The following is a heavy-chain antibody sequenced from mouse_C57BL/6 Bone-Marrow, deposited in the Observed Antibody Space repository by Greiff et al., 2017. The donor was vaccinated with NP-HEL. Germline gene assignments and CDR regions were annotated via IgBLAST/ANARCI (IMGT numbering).Heavy chain of an antibody. Sequence: VQLQQPGAELVKPGASVKLSCKASGYTFTSYWMHWVKQRPGRGLEWIGRIDPNSGGTKYNEKFKSKATLTVDKPSSTAYMQLSSLTSEDSASEDCARDGGPLLYYDMDYWGQGTTLTVSS. CDR1: GYTFTSYW. CDR3: ARDGGPLLYYDMDY. V-gene: IGHV1-62-3*01. CDR2: IDPNSGGT. D-gene: IGHD2-3*01. J-gene: IGHJ4*01.